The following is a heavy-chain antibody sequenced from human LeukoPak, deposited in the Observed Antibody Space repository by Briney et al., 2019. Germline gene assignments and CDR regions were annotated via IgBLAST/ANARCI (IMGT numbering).Heavy chain of an antibody. CDR2: IYYSGSS. J-gene: IGHJ3*02. Sequence: SETLSLTCTVSGGSISSGGYYWSWIRPHPGKGLEWIRYIYYSGSSYYNPSLQSRVTISVDTSKNQFSLKLSSVTAADTAVYYCARFSLGTAAARAGFDIWGQGTMVTVSS. CDR3: ARFSLGTAAARAGFDI. CDR1: GGSISSGGYY. V-gene: IGHV4-31*03. D-gene: IGHD6-25*01.